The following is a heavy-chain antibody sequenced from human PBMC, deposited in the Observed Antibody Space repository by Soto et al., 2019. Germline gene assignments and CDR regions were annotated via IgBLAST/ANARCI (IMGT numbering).Heavy chain of an antibody. Sequence: GASVKVSCKASGGTFSSYTISGVRQAPGQGLEWMGGIIPIFGTSNYAQKFQGRVSINADESTNTAYMELSGLRSEDTAMYYCAREDDVVVAAAVYAFDIWGQGTMVTVSS. D-gene: IGHD2-15*01. CDR2: IIPIFGTS. V-gene: IGHV1-69*13. CDR3: AREDDVVVAAAVYAFDI. J-gene: IGHJ3*02. CDR1: GGTFSSYT.